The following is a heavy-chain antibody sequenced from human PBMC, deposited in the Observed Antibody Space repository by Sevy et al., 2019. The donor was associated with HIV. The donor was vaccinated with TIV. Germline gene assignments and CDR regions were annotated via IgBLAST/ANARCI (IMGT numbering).Heavy chain of an antibody. Sequence: GGSLRLSCAASGFTFSSYAMSWVRQAPGKGLEWVSAISGSGGSTYYADSVKGRFTISRDNSKNTLYLQMNSLRAEDTAVYYCAKDPPYDYVWGSYRYFDYWGQGTLVTISS. D-gene: IGHD3-16*02. V-gene: IGHV3-23*01. CDR1: GFTFSSYA. CDR2: ISGSGGST. J-gene: IGHJ4*02. CDR3: AKDPPYDYVWGSYRYFDY.